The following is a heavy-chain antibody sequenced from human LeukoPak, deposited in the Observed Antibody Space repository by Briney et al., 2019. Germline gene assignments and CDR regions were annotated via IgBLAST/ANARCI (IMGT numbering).Heavy chain of an antibody. CDR2: ITNSGNSK. CDR3: AKTRIGGYLPFTS. Sequence: GGSLRLSCAASEFTFSSYSMNWVRQAPGKGLEWVSYITNSGNSKSYADSVKGRFTISRDNTKNSLYLQMNGLRAEDTAVYYCAKTRIGGYLPFTSWGKGILVTVSS. J-gene: IGHJ5*02. D-gene: IGHD3-22*01. V-gene: IGHV3-48*01. CDR1: EFTFSSYS.